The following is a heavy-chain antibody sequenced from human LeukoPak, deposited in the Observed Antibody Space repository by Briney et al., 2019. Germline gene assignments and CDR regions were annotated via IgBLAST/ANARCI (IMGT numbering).Heavy chain of an antibody. Sequence: PGGSLRLSCAASGFTFSSYAMSWVRQAPGKGLEWVSAISGSGGSTYYADSVKGRFTISRDNSKNTLYLQMNSLRAEDTAVYYCAKRHCSGGSCYGYYYGMDVWGQGTTVTVSS. CDR1: GFTFSSYA. CDR3: AKRHCSGGSCYGYYYGMDV. CDR2: ISGSGGST. V-gene: IGHV3-23*01. J-gene: IGHJ6*02. D-gene: IGHD2-15*01.